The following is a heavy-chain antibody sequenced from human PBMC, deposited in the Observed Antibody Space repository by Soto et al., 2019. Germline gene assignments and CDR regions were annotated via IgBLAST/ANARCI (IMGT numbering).Heavy chain of an antibody. CDR2: ISSSSSYT. V-gene: IGHV3-11*06. Sequence: PGGSLRLSCAASGFTFSDYYMSWIRQAPGKGLEWVSYISSSSSYTNYADSVKGRFTISRDNAKNSLYLQMNSLRAEDTAVYYCARPSSGRAEDWFDPWGQGTLVTVSS. J-gene: IGHJ5*02. CDR3: ARPSSGRAEDWFDP. D-gene: IGHD6-19*01. CDR1: GFTFSDYY.